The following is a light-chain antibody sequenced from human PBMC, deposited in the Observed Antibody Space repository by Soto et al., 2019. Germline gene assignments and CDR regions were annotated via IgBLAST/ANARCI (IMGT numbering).Light chain of an antibody. CDR3: QQFRT. CDR1: QSVSSGY. V-gene: IGKV3-20*01. CDR2: GAS. J-gene: IGKJ1*01. Sequence: IVLTQSPGTLSLSPGERATLSCRASQSVSSGYLAWYQQKPGQAPRLLIYGASSRAPGIPDRFSGSGSGTDFTLTISRLETEVFAVYYCQQFRTFGQGTKVEVK.